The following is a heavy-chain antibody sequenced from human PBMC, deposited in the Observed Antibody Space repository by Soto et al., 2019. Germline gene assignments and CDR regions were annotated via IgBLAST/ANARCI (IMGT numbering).Heavy chain of an antibody. V-gene: IGHV3-53*01. CDR2: IYSGGNT. J-gene: IGHJ4*02. CDR1: VFTFSSNY. D-gene: IGHD3-16*02. CDR3: ATYLWGGYRYTFDF. Sequence: GSLRLSGAASVFTFSSNYMSWVRQAPGKGLEWVSVIYSGGNTYYADSVKVRFTISRDSSKNTVSLQMNSLRAEDTAVYYCATYLWGGYRYTFDFWGQGTLVTVSS.